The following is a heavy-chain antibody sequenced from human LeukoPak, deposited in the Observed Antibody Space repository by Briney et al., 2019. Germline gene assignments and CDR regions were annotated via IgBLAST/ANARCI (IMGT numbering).Heavy chain of an antibody. D-gene: IGHD2-21*02. J-gene: IGHJ4*02. CDR1: GFTLSNHE. CDR2: ISGSGRNSI. CDR3: ARETPNCGGDCFDY. V-gene: IGHV3-48*03. Sequence: GGSLRLSCAASGFTLSNHEINWVRQAPGKGLEWVSYISGSGRNSIYYADSEKGRFTLSRDNAKNSLYLQMNSLRAEDTAIYYCARETPNCGGDCFDYWGQGTLVTVSS.